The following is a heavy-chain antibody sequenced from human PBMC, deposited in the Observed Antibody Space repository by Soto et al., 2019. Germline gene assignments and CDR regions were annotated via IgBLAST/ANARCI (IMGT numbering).Heavy chain of an antibody. CDR3: ARDIMGYNYYYYGMDV. D-gene: IGHD2-8*01. V-gene: IGHV4-4*07. CDR2: IYTSGST. J-gene: IGHJ6*02. Sequence: SETLSLTCTVSGGSISSYYLSWIRQPSGKGLEWIGRIYTSGSTNYNPSLKSRVTMSVDTSKNQFSLKLSSVTAADTAVYYCARDIMGYNYYYYGMDVWGQGTTVTVSS. CDR1: GGSISSYY.